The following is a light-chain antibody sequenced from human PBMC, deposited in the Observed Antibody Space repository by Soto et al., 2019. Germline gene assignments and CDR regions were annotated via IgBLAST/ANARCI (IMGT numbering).Light chain of an antibody. Sequence: DIQLTQSPSVLSASVGATVTITSRASQALNNYLAWYQQKPGKAPDLLIYSASTLQSGVPSRFSGSGSETEFSLTIRALQPEDFATYYCQQLSRYPLTFGGGTKVDIK. CDR1: QALNNY. CDR3: QQLSRYPLT. J-gene: IGKJ4*01. CDR2: SAS. V-gene: IGKV1-9*01.